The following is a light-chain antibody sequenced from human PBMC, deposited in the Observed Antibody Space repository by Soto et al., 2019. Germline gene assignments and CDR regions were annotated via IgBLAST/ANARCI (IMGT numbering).Light chain of an antibody. CDR1: QSISGS. J-gene: IGKJ1*01. CDR2: EAS. CDR3: QQDNGYWT. Sequence: GDRVTITCRASQSISGSLAWYQQKPGKAPKLLIYEASNIKSGVPSRFSGSGSGTEYTLTISSLQPDDFASYYCQQDNGYWTFGQGTKVEIK. V-gene: IGKV1-5*03.